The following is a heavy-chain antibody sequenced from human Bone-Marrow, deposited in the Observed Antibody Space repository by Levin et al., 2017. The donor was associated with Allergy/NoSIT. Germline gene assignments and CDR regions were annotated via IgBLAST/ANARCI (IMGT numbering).Heavy chain of an antibody. D-gene: IGHD2-15*01. CDR1: GGTFSSFA. CDR2: IIPMMETA. Sequence: SVKVSCKASGGTFSSFALSWVRQAPGQGLQWMGGIIPMMETANYEEDFQGRVTITADESTRTSYMELSSLRSEDTAVYFCAVGTHSSWLSDYWGQGTLVTVSS. V-gene: IGHV1-69*13. J-gene: IGHJ4*02. CDR3: AVGTHSSWLSDY.